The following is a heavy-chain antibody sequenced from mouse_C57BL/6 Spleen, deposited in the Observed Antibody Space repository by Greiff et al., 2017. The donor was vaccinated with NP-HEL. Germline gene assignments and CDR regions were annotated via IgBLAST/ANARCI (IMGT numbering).Heavy chain of an antibody. CDR3: ARNGYYGEDYFDY. J-gene: IGHJ2*01. CDR2: IYPGDGDT. Sequence: QVQLQQSGAELVKPGASVKISCKASGYAFSSYWMNWVKQRPGKGLEWIGQIYPGDGDTNYNGKFKGKATLTADKSSSTAYMQLSSLTSEDSAVYFCARNGYYGEDYFDYWGQGTTLTVSS. V-gene: IGHV1-80*01. CDR1: GYAFSSYW. D-gene: IGHD2-3*01.